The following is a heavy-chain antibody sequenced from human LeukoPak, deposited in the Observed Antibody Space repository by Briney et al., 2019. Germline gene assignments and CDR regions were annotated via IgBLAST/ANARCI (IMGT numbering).Heavy chain of an antibody. J-gene: IGHJ3*02. CDR2: ISYDGSNK. D-gene: IGHD3-16*02. CDR3: ANFYQGPDDAFDI. V-gene: IGHV3-30*18. CDR1: GFTFSSYG. Sequence: GRSLRLSCAASGFTFSSYGMPWVRQAPGKGLEWVAVISYDGSNKYYADSVKGRFTISRDNSKNTLYLQMSSLRAEDTAVYYCANFYQGPDDAFDIWGQGTMVTVSS.